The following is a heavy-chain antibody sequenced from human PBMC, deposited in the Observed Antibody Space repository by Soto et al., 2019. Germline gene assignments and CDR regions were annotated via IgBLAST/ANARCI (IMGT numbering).Heavy chain of an antibody. CDR1: GGSISPYY. CDR2: IFHSGSS. J-gene: IGHJ5*02. D-gene: IGHD3-3*01. Sequence: PSETLSLTCTVSGGSISPYYWSWIRQPPGKGLEWIGYIFHSGSSNYNPSLKSRVTISVDTSKNQFSLKLSSVTAADTAVYYCARAEIKFDFWSGYYRGQGWFDPWGQGTLVTSPQ. CDR3: ARAEIKFDFWSGYYRGQGWFDP. V-gene: IGHV4-59*13.